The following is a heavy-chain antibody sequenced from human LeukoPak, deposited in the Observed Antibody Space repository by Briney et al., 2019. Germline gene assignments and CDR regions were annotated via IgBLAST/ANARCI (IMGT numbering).Heavy chain of an antibody. J-gene: IGHJ6*03. CDR3: VREGSGSTHYMDV. CDR2: ITGSSNSI. CDR1: GFPFSNHD. V-gene: IGHV3-21*01. D-gene: IGHD3-10*01. Sequence: GGSLTLSCAPSGFPFSNHDMHWVRQAPGRGLEGVSSITGSSNSIGCADSVKGRFAISRDNAKNSLFLQMDSLRVEDTAVYYCVREGSGSTHYMDVWGKGTTVIVSS.